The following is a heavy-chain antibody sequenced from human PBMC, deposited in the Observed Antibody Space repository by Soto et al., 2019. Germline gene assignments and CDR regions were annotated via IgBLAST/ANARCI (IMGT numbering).Heavy chain of an antibody. CDR1: GGTFSSYT. D-gene: IGHD2-2*01. J-gene: IGHJ6*03. CDR2: IIPILGIA. V-gene: IGHV1-69*02. Sequence: GASVKVSCKASGGTFSSYTISWVRQAPGQGLEWMGRIIPILGIANYAQKFQGRVTITADKSTSTAYMELSSLRSEDTAVYYCARVVVVPAADQYHMDVWGQGTSVTVSS. CDR3: ARVVVVPAADQYHMDV.